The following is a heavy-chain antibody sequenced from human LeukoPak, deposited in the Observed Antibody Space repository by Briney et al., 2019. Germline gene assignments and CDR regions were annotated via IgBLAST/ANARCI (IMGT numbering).Heavy chain of an antibody. CDR2: ISSDGRST. CDR3: ARGWGTLWPFDY. Sequence: GGSLRLSCAASGFTFSSYWMHWVRHAPGKGLGWVSRISSDGRSTSYADSVKAPFTISRDNAKSTLYLQINSLRAEDTAVYYCARGWGTLWPFDYWGQGTLVTVSS. V-gene: IGHV3-74*01. J-gene: IGHJ4*02. CDR1: GFTFSSYW. D-gene: IGHD3-16*01.